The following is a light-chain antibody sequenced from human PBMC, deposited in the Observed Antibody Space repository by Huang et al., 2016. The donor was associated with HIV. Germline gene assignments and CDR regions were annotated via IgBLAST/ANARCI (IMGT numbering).Light chain of an antibody. CDR3: QQYERPPDT. V-gene: IGKV3-20*01. CDR2: GAS. Sequence: EIVLTQSPGTLSLSPGERATLSCRASQRVGIYLAWYQQKPGQAPRLLIYGASTRVTGIPDRCSGGGSGTDFTLSISRLEPEDFAVYYCQQYERPPDTFGPGTKVNIK. J-gene: IGKJ3*01. CDR1: QRVGIY.